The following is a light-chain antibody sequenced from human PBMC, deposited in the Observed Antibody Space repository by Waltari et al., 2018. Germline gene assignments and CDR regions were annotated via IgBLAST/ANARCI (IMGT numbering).Light chain of an antibody. J-gene: IGLJ3*02. CDR2: EGS. CDR3: SSYTRRATRV. Sequence: QSALTPPASVSGSPGPSITISFTGTGSAIGGYNHVAWYQQHPGKAPKLIIYEGSERPSVVSNRFSGSKSGNTASLTISGLQAEDEADFYCSSYTRRATRVFGGGTKLTVL. V-gene: IGLV2-14*01. CDR1: GSAIGGYNH.